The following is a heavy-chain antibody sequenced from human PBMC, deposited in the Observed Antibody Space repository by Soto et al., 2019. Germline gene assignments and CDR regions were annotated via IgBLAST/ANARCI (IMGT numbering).Heavy chain of an antibody. D-gene: IGHD3-10*01. CDR2: IWYDGSNK. Sequence: GGSLRLSCAASGLTFSSYGMHWVRQAPGKGLEWVALIWYDGSNKYYGESMMGRFTISRDNSKNTVYLQMNSLRAEDTAVYYCVRDKEWFGESLLGYWGQGTLVTVSS. CDR3: VRDKEWFGESLLGY. V-gene: IGHV3-33*01. J-gene: IGHJ4*02. CDR1: GLTFSSYG.